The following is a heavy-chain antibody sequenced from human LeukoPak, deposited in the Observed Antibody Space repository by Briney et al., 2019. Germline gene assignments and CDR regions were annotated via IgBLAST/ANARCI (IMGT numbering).Heavy chain of an antibody. J-gene: IGHJ6*03. CDR1: GGSISSYY. V-gene: IGHV4-4*09. Sequence: PSETLSLTCTVSGGSISSYYWSWIRQPPGKGLEWIGYIYTSGSTNYNPSLKSRVTISVDTSKNQFSLKLSSVTAADTAVYYCARSLEGGGYHYMDVWGKGTTVTVSS. CDR3: ARSLEGGGYHYMDV. CDR2: IYTSGST. D-gene: IGHD3-3*01.